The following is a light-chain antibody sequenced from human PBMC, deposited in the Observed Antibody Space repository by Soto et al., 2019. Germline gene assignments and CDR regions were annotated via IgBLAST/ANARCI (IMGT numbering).Light chain of an antibody. CDR3: QQRSNWPPIT. CDR1: QSVSSN. J-gene: IGKJ5*01. V-gene: IGKV3-11*01. Sequence: EILITQSPATLSASPGDRATLSCRXSQSVSSNLVWYQQRPGQAPRLLIYDASHRAAGIPARFSGSGFGTDFTLTISSLEPEDAAVYYCQQRSNWPPITFGQGTRLEIK. CDR2: DAS.